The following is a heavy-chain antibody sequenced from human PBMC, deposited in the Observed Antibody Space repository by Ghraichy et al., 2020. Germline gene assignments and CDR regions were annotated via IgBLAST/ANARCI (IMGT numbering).Heavy chain of an antibody. CDR3: ARESVGKPFSFDY. Sequence: GGSLRLSCAASGFTVSRYYMSWVRQAPGKGLEWVSVIYSGGNKYYADSVKGRFTISSDNSKNKLYLQMNSRRAEDTAVYYCARESVGKPFSFDYCGQGTLVTVSP. V-gene: IGHV3-53*01. CDR1: GFTVSRYY. CDR2: IYSGGNK. J-gene: IGHJ4*02.